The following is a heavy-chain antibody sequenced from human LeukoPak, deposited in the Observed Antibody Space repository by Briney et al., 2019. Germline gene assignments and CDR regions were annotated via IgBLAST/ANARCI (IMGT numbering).Heavy chain of an antibody. J-gene: IGHJ6*04. CDR2: ISSSSSYI. V-gene: IGHV3-21*01. CDR1: GFTFSSYS. D-gene: IGHD2-2*01. CDR3: ARDYCSSTSCYEDYYYGIDV. Sequence: GGSLRLSCAASGFTFSSYSMNWVRQAPGKGLEWVSSISSSSSYIYYADSVKGRFTISRDNAKNSLYLQMNSLRAEDTAVYYCARDYCSSTSCYEDYYYGIDVWGKGTTVTVSS.